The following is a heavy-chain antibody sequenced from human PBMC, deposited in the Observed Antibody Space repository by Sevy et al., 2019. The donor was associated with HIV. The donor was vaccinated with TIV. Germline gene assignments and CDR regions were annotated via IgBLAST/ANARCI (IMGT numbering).Heavy chain of an antibody. CDR2: IYPDDSET. CDR3: ARRAYDTTGYPQYYFDS. V-gene: IGHV5-51*01. Sequence: GESLKISCTASGYRFTSYWIAWVRQMPGKGPEWMGIIYPDDSETRYSPSFQGQVTISAYKSVNTAFRQWSSLKASDTATYLCARRAYDTTGYPQYYFDSWGQGTLVTVSS. D-gene: IGHD3-22*01. CDR1: GYRFTSYW. J-gene: IGHJ4*02.